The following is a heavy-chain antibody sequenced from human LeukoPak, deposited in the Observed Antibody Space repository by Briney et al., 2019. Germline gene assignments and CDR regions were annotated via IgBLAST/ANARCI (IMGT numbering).Heavy chain of an antibody. CDR3: AKDRYSNYGNWFDP. CDR2: ISGSGGTT. V-gene: IGHV3-23*01. Sequence: TGGSLRLSCVASGFNFSDYAMNWVRQAPGKGLEWVSAISGSGGTTHYADSVKGPFAISRDNSKNTLSLQTSHLRHEDTARYYCAKDRYSNYGNWFDPWGQGTQVTVFS. J-gene: IGHJ5*02. D-gene: IGHD4-11*01. CDR1: GFNFSDYA.